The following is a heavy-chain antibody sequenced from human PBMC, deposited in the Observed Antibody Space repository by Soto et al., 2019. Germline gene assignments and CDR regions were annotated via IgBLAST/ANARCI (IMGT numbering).Heavy chain of an antibody. V-gene: IGHV4-39*01. Sequence: SETLSLTCTVSGGSIGGSNYFWGWIRQSPGTGLEWLGTIYSSGSTYYNPSLKSRITMSLDTSKNQFSLNLGSVTAADTAVYYCTRSRFGVRGVTTTDVWGPGTTVTVSS. D-gene: IGHD3-10*01. J-gene: IGHJ6*02. CDR1: GGSIGGSNYF. CDR2: IYSSGST. CDR3: TRSRFGVRGVTTTDV.